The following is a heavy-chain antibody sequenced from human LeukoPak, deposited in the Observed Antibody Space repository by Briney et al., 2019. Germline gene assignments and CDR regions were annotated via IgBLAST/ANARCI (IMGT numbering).Heavy chain of an antibody. J-gene: IGHJ4*01. CDR3: ARQTNWNSIDY. Sequence: GESLKISCKGSGYSFATYWIGWVRQMPGKGLEWMGIIYPDDSDTRYSPSFQGLVTISADKSISTAYLQWNSLQASDTAIFYCARQTNWNSIDYWGQGTPVTVSS. V-gene: IGHV5-51*01. CDR2: IYPDDSDT. CDR1: GYSFATYW. D-gene: IGHD1-7*01.